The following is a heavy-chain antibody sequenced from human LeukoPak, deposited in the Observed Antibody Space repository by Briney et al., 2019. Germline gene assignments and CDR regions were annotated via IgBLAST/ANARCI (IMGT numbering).Heavy chain of an antibody. V-gene: IGHV3-74*01. CDR2: INTDGNIT. D-gene: IGHD3-22*01. J-gene: IGHJ3*02. Sequence: GGSLRLSCVASGFTFSSYWMHWVRQAPGKGLVWVSRINTDGNITTYADSVKGRFTISRDNAKNALYLQINSLRADDTAVYYCAKDIPVSTMIVVVITRDAFDIWGQGTMVTVSS. CDR3: AKDIPVSTMIVVVITRDAFDI. CDR1: GFTFSSYW.